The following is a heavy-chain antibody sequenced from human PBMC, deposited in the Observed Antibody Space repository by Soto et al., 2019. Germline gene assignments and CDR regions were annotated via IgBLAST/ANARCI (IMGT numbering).Heavy chain of an antibody. Sequence: ASVKVSCKASGYTFTSYGISWVRQAPGQGLEWMGWISAYNGNTNYAQKLQGRVTMTTDTSTSTAYMELRSLRSDDTAVYYCARPRIAVAGHYYYSYMDVWGKVTTVTVSS. CDR1: GYTFTSYG. CDR3: ARPRIAVAGHYYYSYMDV. CDR2: ISAYNGNT. D-gene: IGHD6-19*01. V-gene: IGHV1-18*01. J-gene: IGHJ6*03.